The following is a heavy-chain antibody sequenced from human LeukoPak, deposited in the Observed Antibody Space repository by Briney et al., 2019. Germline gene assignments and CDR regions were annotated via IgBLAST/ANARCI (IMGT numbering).Heavy chain of an antibody. Sequence: PSETLSLTCAVSGGSISSSNWWSWVRQPPGKGLEWIGEIYHSGSTNYNPSLKSRVTLSVDTSKNQFSLKLISVTAADAAVYFCARDRSLTGVLDVWGQGTMVTLSS. CDR2: IYHSGST. CDR3: ARDRSLTGVLDV. CDR1: GGSISSSNW. V-gene: IGHV4-4*02. D-gene: IGHD2-8*01. J-gene: IGHJ3*01.